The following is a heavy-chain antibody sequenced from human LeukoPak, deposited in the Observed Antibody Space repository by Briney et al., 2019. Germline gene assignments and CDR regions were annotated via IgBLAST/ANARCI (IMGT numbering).Heavy chain of an antibody. Sequence: GGSLRLSCAASGFTFSDYYMSWIRQAPGKGLEWVSYISSSGSTIYYADSVKGRFTISRDNAKNSLYLKMNSLRAEDTAVYYCATSLDYYDSSGYWDYWGQGTLVTVSS. D-gene: IGHD3-22*01. CDR1: GFTFSDYY. CDR3: ATSLDYYDSSGYWDY. CDR2: ISSSGSTI. J-gene: IGHJ4*02. V-gene: IGHV3-11*01.